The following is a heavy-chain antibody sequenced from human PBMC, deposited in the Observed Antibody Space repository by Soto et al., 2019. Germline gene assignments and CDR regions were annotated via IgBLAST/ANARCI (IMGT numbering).Heavy chain of an antibody. CDR1: GYSITSYW. V-gene: IGHV5-10-1*01. D-gene: IGHD2-15*01. CDR3: ARLWGPVCSGGRGDSTWFDP. J-gene: IGHJ5*02. Sequence: GESLKTSCKGSGYSITSYWICWVRQMPGEGLEWMGRIAPSDSYTNSSPSLHGHVIISAEKFISTAYLEWSRLYATDTAMYYTARLWGPVCSGGRGDSTWFDPWGQGTLVTVSS. CDR2: IAPSDSYT.